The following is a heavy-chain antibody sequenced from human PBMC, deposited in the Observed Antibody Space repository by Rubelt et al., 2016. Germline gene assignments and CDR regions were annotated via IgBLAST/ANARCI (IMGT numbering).Heavy chain of an antibody. CDR2: ISAYNGNT. V-gene: IGHV1-18*01. Sequence: QVQLVQSGAEVKKPGSSVKVSCKASGGTFSSYAISWVRQAPGQGLEWMGWISAYNGNTNYAQKLQGRGSMTTDTYKSTAYMGLRSLRSDDTAVYYCARRDGYNWDDAFDIWGQGTMVTVSS. J-gene: IGHJ3*02. D-gene: IGHD5-24*01. CDR3: ARRDGYNWDDAFDI. CDR1: GGTFSSYA.